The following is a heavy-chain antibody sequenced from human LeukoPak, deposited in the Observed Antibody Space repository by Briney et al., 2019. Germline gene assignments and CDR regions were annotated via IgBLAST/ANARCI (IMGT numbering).Heavy chain of an antibody. CDR3: ARELYVLRFLEWSSFDY. CDR1: GGSISSSSYY. CDR2: IYYSGST. D-gene: IGHD3-3*01. J-gene: IGHJ4*02. Sequence: SETLSLTCTVSGGSISSSSYYWGWIRQPPGKGLEGIGSIYYSGSTYYNPSIKSRVTISVDTSKNQFSLKLSSVTAADTAVYYCARELYVLRFLEWSSFDYWGQGTLVTVSS. V-gene: IGHV4-39*07.